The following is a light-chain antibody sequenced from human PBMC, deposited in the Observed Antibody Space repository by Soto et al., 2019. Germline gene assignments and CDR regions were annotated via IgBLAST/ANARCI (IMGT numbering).Light chain of an antibody. CDR1: QSVSTN. CDR2: GAS. V-gene: IGKV3-15*01. Sequence: IVLTKSQAALSVSPGERATLSCRASQSVSTNLAWYQQKPGQPPRLLIYGASTSATGVPARFSGSGSGTEFTLTISSMQSEDVAVYYCQQYNAWPSRTFGQGTKLEIK. CDR3: QQYNAWPSRT. J-gene: IGKJ2*02.